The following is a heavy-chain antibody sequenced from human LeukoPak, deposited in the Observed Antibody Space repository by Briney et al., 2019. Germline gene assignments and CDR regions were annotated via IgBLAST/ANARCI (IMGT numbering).Heavy chain of an antibody. CDR1: GGSISSSSYY. CDR2: INHSGST. V-gene: IGHV4-39*07. CDR3: ARKYSSSWSDAFDI. J-gene: IGHJ3*02. D-gene: IGHD6-13*01. Sequence: SETLSLTCTVSGGSISSSSYYWGWIRQPPGKGLEWIGEINHSGSTNYNPSLKSRVTISVDTSKNQFSLKLSSVTAADTAVYYCARKYSSSWSDAFDIWGQGTMVTVSS.